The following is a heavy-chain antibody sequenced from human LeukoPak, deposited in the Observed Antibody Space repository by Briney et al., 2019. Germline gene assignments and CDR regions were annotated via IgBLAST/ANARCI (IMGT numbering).Heavy chain of an antibody. Sequence: GGSLRLSCAASGFTFDDYGMGWVRQAPGKGLEWVSGINWNGGSTGYADSVKGRFTISRDNAKNSLYLQMNSLRAEDTALYHCARMYYDFWSGRSPSYGMDVWGQGTTVTVSS. V-gene: IGHV3-20*01. CDR3: ARMYYDFWSGRSPSYGMDV. CDR1: GFTFDDYG. J-gene: IGHJ6*02. CDR2: INWNGGST. D-gene: IGHD3-3*01.